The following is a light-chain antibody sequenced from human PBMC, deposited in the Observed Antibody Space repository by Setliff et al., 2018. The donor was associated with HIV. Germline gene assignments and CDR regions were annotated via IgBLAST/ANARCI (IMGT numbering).Light chain of an antibody. CDR2: DVS. V-gene: IGLV2-14*03. J-gene: IGLJ1*01. CDR1: SSDVGGYNY. CDR3: SSYTSSSTV. Sequence: QSVLTQPASVSGSPGQSITISCTGSSSDVGGYNYVSWFQQHPGKAPKLMISDVSNRPSGVSIRFSGSKSGNTASLTISRLQAEDEADYYCSSYTSSSTVFGTWTKVTVL.